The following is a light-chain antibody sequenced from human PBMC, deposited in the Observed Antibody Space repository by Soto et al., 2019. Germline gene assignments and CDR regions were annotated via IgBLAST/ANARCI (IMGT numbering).Light chain of an antibody. CDR3: SSYTTRSTYV. CDR2: EVT. J-gene: IGLJ1*01. Sequence: QSALTQPRSVSGSPGQSVTISCTGTSSDVGGYNYVSWYQQHPGKAPKLIIFEVTNRPSGVSNRFSASKSGNTASLTISGLQAEDGADYYCSSYTTRSTYVFGTWTKVTVL. CDR1: SSDVGGYNY. V-gene: IGLV2-14*01.